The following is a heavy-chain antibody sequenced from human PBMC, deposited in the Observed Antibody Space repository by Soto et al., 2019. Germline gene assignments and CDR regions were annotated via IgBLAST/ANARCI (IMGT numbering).Heavy chain of an antibody. CDR3: ARTSVNWGSRGLVDY. D-gene: IGHD7-27*01. J-gene: IGHJ4*02. V-gene: IGHV2-5*02. CDR2: LYWDDDK. Sequence: QITLKESGPTLVKPTQTLTLTCTFSGFSLSTSGVGVGWIRQPPGKALEWLAFLYWDDDKRYSPSLKSKLTIDKDTPKNQVLLTMTNMDPVDTATYYCARTSVNWGSRGLVDYWGQGTLVTVAS. CDR1: GFSLSTSGVG.